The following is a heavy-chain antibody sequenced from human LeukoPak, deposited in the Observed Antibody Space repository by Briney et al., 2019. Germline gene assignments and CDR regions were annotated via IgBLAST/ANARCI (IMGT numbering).Heavy chain of an antibody. J-gene: IGHJ6*03. V-gene: IGHV4-61*02. D-gene: IGHD1-14*01. CDR1: GGSISSGSYY. CDR2: IYTSGST. Sequence: SQTLSLTCTVSGGSISSGSYYWSWIRQPAGKGLEWIGRIYTSGSTNYNPSLKSRVTISVDTSKNQFSLKLSSVTAADTAVYYCARADDNRHYYSYMDVWGKGTTVTVSS. CDR3: ARADDNRHYYSYMDV.